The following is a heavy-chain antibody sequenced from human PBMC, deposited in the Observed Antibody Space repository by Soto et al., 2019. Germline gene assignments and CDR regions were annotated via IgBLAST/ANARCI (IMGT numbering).Heavy chain of an antibody. Sequence: EVQLVESGGGLVKPGGSLRLSCAAYGFTFSSYWMHWVRQAPGKGLVWVSRINSDGSSTSYADSVKGRFTISRDNAKNTLYLQMNSRRAEDTAVYYCARDYCDYPRADYWGQGTLVNVSS. CDR3: ARDYCDYPRADY. J-gene: IGHJ4*02. CDR2: INSDGSST. CDR1: GFTFSSYW. V-gene: IGHV3-74*01. D-gene: IGHD4-17*01.